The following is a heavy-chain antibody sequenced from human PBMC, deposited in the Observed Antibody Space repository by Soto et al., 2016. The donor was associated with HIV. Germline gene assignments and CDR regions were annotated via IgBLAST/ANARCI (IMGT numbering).Heavy chain of an antibody. CDR3: ANGRGRYCSGGSCSIFDY. D-gene: IGHD2-15*01. CDR1: GFTFSSYW. V-gene: IGHV3-74*01. J-gene: IGHJ4*02. Sequence: EVQLVESGGGLVQPGGSLRLSCAASGFTFSSYWMHWVRQAPGKGLVWVSRINSDGSSTSYADSVKGRFTISRDNAKNTLYPQMNSLRAEDTAVYYCANGRGRYCSGGSCSIFDYWGQGTLVTVSS. CDR2: INSDGSST.